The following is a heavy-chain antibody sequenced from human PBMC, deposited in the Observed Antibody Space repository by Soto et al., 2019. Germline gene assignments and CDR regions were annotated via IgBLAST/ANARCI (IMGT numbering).Heavy chain of an antibody. CDR3: ARARIAVALVYYYYGMDV. CDR1: GYTFTSYG. J-gene: IGHJ6*02. CDR2: ISAYNGNT. Sequence: QVQLVQSGAEVKKPGASVKVSCKASGYTFTSYGISWVRQAPGQGLEWMGWISAYNGNTNYAQKLQGRVTMTTDTATSTAYMGLRSLRSDDTAVYYCARARIAVALVYYYYGMDVWGQGTTVTVSS. V-gene: IGHV1-18*01. D-gene: IGHD6-19*01.